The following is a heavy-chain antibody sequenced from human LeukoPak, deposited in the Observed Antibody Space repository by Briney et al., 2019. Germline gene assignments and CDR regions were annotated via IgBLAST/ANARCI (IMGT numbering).Heavy chain of an antibody. J-gene: IGHJ4*02. CDR1: GFTFSTFW. CDR2: VRQDGSET. CDR3: ARGGLYKYGGTSGDY. V-gene: IGHV3-7*01. D-gene: IGHD3-10*01. Sequence: GGSLRLSCAASGFTFSTFWMSWVRQAPGKGLEWVANVRQDGSETYYVDSVKGRFFISRDNAENSLYLQMNSLRGDDAAVYFCARGGLYKYGGTSGDYWGQGTLVSVSS.